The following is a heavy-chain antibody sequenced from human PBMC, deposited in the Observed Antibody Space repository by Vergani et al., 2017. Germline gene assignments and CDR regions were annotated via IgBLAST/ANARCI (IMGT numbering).Heavy chain of an antibody. Sequence: EVQLVESGGGLVQPGGSLRLSCAASGFTFRLSCSRCCRQAPLHVLSFFWPIKQDGSEKYYVDSVKCRFTISRDNAKNALYLQMNSLRAEDTAVYYCSRSITMFGVVIPPYYYYYMDVWGKGTTVTVSS. CDR3: SRSITMFGVVIPPYYYYYMDV. D-gene: IGHD3-3*01. J-gene: IGHJ6*03. V-gene: IGHV3-7*01. CDR1: GFTFRLSC. CDR2: IKQDGSEK.